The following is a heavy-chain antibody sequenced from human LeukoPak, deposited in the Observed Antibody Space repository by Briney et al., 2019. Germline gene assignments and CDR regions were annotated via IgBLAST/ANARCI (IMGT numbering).Heavy chain of an antibody. CDR3: TRDFGRSSYYFDF. J-gene: IGHJ4*02. Sequence: GGSLRLSCAASGFTFNGYWMSWVRQAPGKGLEWVAHIKQVGSEKYYVDSVRGRVTISRDNAENTLFLQMSRLRVEDTAVYYCTRDFGRSSYYFDFWGQGTLVTVSS. CDR2: IKQVGSEK. D-gene: IGHD3-3*01. V-gene: IGHV3-7*01. CDR1: GFTFNGYW.